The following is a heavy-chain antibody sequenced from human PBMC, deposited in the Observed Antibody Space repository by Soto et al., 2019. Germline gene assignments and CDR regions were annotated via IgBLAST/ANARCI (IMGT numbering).Heavy chain of an antibody. CDR3: ASLNGGRFLDKGDY. V-gene: IGHV4-34*01. D-gene: IGHD3-3*01. Sequence: SETLSLTCGVYNGSFMGYYWTWVRLPLGKGLEWIGEINHFGSPNYNPSLKSRVAISIDTSKQQFSLTLRSLTAADTGVYYCASLNGGRFLDKGDYWGQGILVTVSS. CDR1: NGSFMGYY. J-gene: IGHJ4*02. CDR2: INHFGSP.